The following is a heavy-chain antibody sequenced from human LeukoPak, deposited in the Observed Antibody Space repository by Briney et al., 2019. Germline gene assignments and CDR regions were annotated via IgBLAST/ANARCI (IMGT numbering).Heavy chain of an antibody. CDR1: GFIFSNFA. D-gene: IGHD6-13*01. CDR3: AREEQELVRDSHYYMDV. V-gene: IGHV3-30*01. CDR2: IAYDGSHT. Sequence: GGSLRLSCAASGFIFSNFAMHWVRQAPGKALEWVALIAYDGSHTYYADSMKGRFTISRDNSRNVLYLQMTSLSGDDSAVYYCAREEQELVRDSHYYMDVWGKGTTVTVSS. J-gene: IGHJ6*04.